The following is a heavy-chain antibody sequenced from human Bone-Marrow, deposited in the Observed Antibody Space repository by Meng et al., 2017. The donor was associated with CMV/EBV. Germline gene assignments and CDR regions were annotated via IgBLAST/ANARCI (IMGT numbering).Heavy chain of an antibody. CDR3: ATLQLLRAPGYYYYGMDV. CDR1: GSTFSSYS. J-gene: IGHJ6*02. D-gene: IGHD2-2*01. Sequence: GESLKISCAASGSTFSSYSMNWVRQAPGKGQEWVSSISSSSSYIYYADSVKGRFTISRDNAKTSQYLQMNSLRAEDTAVYYWATLQLLRAPGYYYYGMDVWGQGTTVTVSS. CDR2: ISSSSSYI. V-gene: IGHV3-21*01.